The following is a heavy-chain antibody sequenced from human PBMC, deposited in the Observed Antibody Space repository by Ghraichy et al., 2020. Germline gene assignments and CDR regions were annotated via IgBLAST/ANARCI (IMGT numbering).Heavy chain of an antibody. Sequence: SETLSLTCTVSGGSISSYYWSWIRQPPGKGLEWIGCIYYSGSTNYNPSLKSRVTISVDTSKNQFSLKLSSVTAADTAVYYCARAYGGYSSSWYFQAYYYYMDVWGKGTTVTVSS. D-gene: IGHD6-13*01. V-gene: IGHV4-59*01. CDR1: GGSISSYY. CDR3: ARAYGGYSSSWYFQAYYYYMDV. J-gene: IGHJ6*03. CDR2: IYYSGST.